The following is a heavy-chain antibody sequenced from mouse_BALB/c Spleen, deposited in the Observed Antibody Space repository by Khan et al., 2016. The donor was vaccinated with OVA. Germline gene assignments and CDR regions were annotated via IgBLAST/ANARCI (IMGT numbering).Heavy chain of an antibody. J-gene: IGHJ2*01. CDR3: ARSIMAN. Sequence: VQLKESGPGLVKPSQSLSLTCTVTGYSITSYYAWNWIRQFPGNQLELMAYISYSGSTSYNPSLKSRTSITPDTSKNQFFLQLNSVTTEDTAAYYCARSIMANWGQGTTLTVSS. CDR2: ISYSGST. CDR1: GYSITSYYA. V-gene: IGHV3-2*02.